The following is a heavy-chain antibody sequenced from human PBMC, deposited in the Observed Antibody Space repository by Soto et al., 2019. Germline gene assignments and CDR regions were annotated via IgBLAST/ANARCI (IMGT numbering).Heavy chain of an antibody. CDR2: IYSGGST. CDR1: GFTVSSNY. V-gene: IGHV3-53*01. CDR3: ARDFRIAAAVPAD. Sequence: GGSLRLSCAASGFTVSSNYMSWVRQAPGKGLEWVSVIYSGGSTYYADSVKGRFTISRDNSKNTLYLQMNSLRAEDTAVYYCARDFRIAAAVPADWGQGTLVTVSS. D-gene: IGHD6-13*01. J-gene: IGHJ4*02.